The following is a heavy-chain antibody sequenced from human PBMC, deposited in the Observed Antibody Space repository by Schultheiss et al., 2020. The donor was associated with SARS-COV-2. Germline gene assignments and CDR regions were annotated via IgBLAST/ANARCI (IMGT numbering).Heavy chain of an antibody. V-gene: IGHV1-69*13. CDR2: IIPIFGTA. Sequence: SVKVSCKASGGTFSSYAISWVRQAPGQGLEWMGGIIPIFGTANYAQKFQGRVTITADESTSTAYMELSSLRSEDTAVYYCARDDGARSPNDYSISNQKLDYWGQGALVTVSS. CDR3: ARDDGARSPNDYSISNQKLDY. D-gene: IGHD4-11*01. J-gene: IGHJ4*02. CDR1: GGTFSSYA.